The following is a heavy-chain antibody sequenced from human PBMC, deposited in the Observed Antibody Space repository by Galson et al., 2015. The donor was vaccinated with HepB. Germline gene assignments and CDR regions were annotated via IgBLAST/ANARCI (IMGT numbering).Heavy chain of an antibody. D-gene: IGHD1-1*01. CDR3: ARAVHPESAFDI. CDR1: GYAFTSYG. CDR2: ISAYNGNT. J-gene: IGHJ3*02. Sequence: SVKVSCKASGYAFTSYGISWVRQAPGQGLEWMGWISAYNGNTDYAQKLQGRVTMTTDTSTSTAYMELRSLRSDDTAVYYCARAVHPESAFDIWGQGTMVTVSS. V-gene: IGHV1-18*04.